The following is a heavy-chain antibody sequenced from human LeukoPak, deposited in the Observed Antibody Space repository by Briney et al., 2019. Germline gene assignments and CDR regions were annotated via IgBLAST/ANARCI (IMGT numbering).Heavy chain of an antibody. V-gene: IGHV5-51*01. Sequence: KPGESLKISCKSSGYSFPSYWIGWVRQMPGKGLEWMGIIYPGDSDTRYSPSFQGQVTISADKSISTAYLQWSSLKASDTAMYYCARQPLIGTTRSCAFDIWGQGTMVTVSS. CDR2: IYPGDSDT. CDR3: ARQPLIGTTRSCAFDI. J-gene: IGHJ3*02. CDR1: GYSFPSYW. D-gene: IGHD1-7*01.